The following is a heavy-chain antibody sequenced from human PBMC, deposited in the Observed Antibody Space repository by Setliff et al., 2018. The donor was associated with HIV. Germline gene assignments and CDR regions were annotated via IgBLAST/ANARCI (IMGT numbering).Heavy chain of an antibody. Sequence: ASVKVSCKASGYTFTTYGISWVRQAPGHGLEWMGWISPNFGHTKYAQKYLDRVTMTVDTATSRVYMELRSLRSDDTAVYFCARLGSGWSDSYYYAMDIWGQGTTVTVSS. CDR1: GYTFTTYG. J-gene: IGHJ6*02. V-gene: IGHV1-18*01. CDR2: ISPNFGHT. CDR3: ARLGSGWSDSYYYAMDI. D-gene: IGHD6-19*01.